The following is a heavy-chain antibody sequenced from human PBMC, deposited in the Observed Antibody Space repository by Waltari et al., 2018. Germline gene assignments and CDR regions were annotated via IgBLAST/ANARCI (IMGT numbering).Heavy chain of an antibody. CDR1: GGTFSSYA. D-gene: IGHD6-19*01. CDR2: SIPILGIA. J-gene: IGHJ4*02. Sequence: QVQLVQSGAEVKKPGSSVKVSCKASGGTFSSYAISWVRQAPGQGLEWMGRSIPILGIANDAQKFQGRVTITADKSTSTAYMELSSLRSEDTAVYYCARQRSSGWEDWGQGTLVTVSS. CDR3: ARQRSSGWED. V-gene: IGHV1-69*04.